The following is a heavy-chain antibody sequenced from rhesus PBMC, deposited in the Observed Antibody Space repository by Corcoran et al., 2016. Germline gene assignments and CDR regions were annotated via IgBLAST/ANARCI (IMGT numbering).Heavy chain of an antibody. V-gene: IGHV4-80*01. Sequence: QVQLQESGPGLVKPSETLSLTCAVSGAPISSYWRNWIRQPPGKGLEWIGEINGNSGSTNYNPSLKSRVTISKDASKNQFSLKLTSVTAADTAVYFCAKTGNYKGLLDYWGQGVLVTVSS. CDR2: INGNSGST. D-gene: IGHD1-44*01. J-gene: IGHJ4*01. CDR3: AKTGNYKGLLDY. CDR1: GAPISSYW.